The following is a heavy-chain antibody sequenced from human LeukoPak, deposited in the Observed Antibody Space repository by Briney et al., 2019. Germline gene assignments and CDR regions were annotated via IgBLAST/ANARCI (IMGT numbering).Heavy chain of an antibody. D-gene: IGHD2-2*02. CDR1: GGSINVGGYS. CDR3: ARGGVYTGMDA. J-gene: IGHJ6*02. V-gene: IGHV4-30-2*01. Sequence: PSETLSLTCGVSGGSINVGGYSCNWIRQPPGKGLEWIGNIFHSGVTYYKPSLRSRVAISLDRSKNQVSLNVTSVTAADTAVYHCARGGVYTGMDAWGQGTTVIVSS. CDR2: IFHSGVT.